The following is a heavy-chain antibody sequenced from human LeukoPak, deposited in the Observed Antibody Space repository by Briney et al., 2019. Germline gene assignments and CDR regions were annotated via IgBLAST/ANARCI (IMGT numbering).Heavy chain of an antibody. V-gene: IGHV3-15*01. CDR1: GFTFSNAW. D-gene: IGHD6-25*01. J-gene: IGHJ4*02. CDR2: IRSKTNGGTT. CDR3: ATGAAGN. Sequence: PGGSLRLSCAASGFTFSNAWMSWVRLAPGKGLEWVGRIRSKTNGGTTDYAAPVKGTFTISRDDSKNTLYLQMNSLKIEDTAVYYCATGAAGNWGQGTLVTVSS.